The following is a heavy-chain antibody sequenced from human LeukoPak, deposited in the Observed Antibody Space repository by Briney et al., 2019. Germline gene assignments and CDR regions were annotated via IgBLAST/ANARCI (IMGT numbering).Heavy chain of an antibody. D-gene: IGHD4-23*01. Sequence: GGSLRLSCAASGFTFSSYSMNWVRQAPGKGLEWVSYISSSSSTIYYADSVKGRFTISRDNAKNSLYLQMNSLRAEDTAVYYCARGPVVTPFDYWGQGTLVTVSS. J-gene: IGHJ4*02. CDR2: ISSSSSTI. CDR1: GFTFSSYS. CDR3: ARGPVVTPFDY. V-gene: IGHV3-48*04.